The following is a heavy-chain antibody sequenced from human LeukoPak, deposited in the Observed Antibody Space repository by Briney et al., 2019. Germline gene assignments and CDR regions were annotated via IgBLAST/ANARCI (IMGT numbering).Heavy chain of an antibody. J-gene: IGHJ3*02. CDR3: AKDRSAYYYDSSGYYPDDFDI. V-gene: IGHV3-30*18. Sequence: AETLRLSCAASGFTFSSYAMNWIRQAPGKGLEWMAVISYSGSNKYSAVSGKGRFTISRENSKNTIYLQMKSLRAEDTAVCYCAKDRSAYYYDSSGYYPDDFDIWGEGTMVTVSS. D-gene: IGHD3-22*01. CDR1: GFTFSSYA. CDR2: ISYSGSNK.